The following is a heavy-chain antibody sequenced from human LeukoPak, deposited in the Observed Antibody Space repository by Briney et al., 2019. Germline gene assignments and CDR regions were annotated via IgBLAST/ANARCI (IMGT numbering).Heavy chain of an antibody. D-gene: IGHD1-26*01. CDR3: ARGFWDSGSYLRMDV. CDR2: IYYSGGT. V-gene: IGHV4-59*01. CDR1: GGSMSSYY. J-gene: IGHJ6*02. Sequence: SGTLSLTCTVSGGSMSSYYWSWVRQPPGKGLEWIGYIYYSGGTTYNSSLKSRVSISEETSKNQCSLKLSSVTAADTAVYYCARGFWDSGSYLRMDVWGQGTTVTVSS.